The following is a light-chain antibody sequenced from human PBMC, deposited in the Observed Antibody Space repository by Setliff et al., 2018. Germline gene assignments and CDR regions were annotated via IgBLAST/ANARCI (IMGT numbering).Light chain of an antibody. Sequence: QSVLTQPASVSGSPGQSITISCSGTIGDVGAYDLVSWYQQHPGKAPKLIIYGVSDRPSGVSSRFSGSKSGNTAYLTISGLQTEDEAEYYCNAYASDTTYVFGSGTKVTVL. CDR2: GVS. CDR3: NAYASDTTYV. CDR1: IGDVGAYDL. V-gene: IGLV2-14*03. J-gene: IGLJ1*01.